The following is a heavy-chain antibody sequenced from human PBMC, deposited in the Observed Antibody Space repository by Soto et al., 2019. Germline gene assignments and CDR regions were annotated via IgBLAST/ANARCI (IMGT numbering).Heavy chain of an antibody. CDR2: VNGGNGNT. J-gene: IGHJ4*02. V-gene: IGHV1-3*01. CDR3: ARDSGVAGPSGDLDY. Sequence: QVQLVQSGAEVKEPGASVKVSCKASGYSFTIHVMHWVRQAPGQRLEWMGWVNGGNGNTKYSQKFQDRVTITRDTSATTVYMELSRLRSEDKVVYYCARDSGVAGPSGDLDYWGQGTLVTVSS. D-gene: IGHD2-21*02. CDR1: GYSFTIHV.